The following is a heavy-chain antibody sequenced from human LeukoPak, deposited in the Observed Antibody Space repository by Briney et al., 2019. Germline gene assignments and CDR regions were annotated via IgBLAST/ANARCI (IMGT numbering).Heavy chain of an antibody. CDR3: AKDRRLAAAGMVDY. CDR2: ISYDGSNK. J-gene: IGHJ4*02. Sequence: PGGSLRLSCAASGFTFRTYSMNWVRQAPGKGLEWVAVISYDGSNKYYADSVKGRFTISRDNSKNTLYLQMNSLRAEDTAVYYCAKDRRLAAAGMVDYWGQGTLVTVSS. D-gene: IGHD6-13*01. V-gene: IGHV3-30*18. CDR1: GFTFRTYS.